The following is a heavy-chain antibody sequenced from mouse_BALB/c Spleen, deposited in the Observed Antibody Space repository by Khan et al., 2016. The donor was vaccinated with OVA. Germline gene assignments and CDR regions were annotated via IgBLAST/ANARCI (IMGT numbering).Heavy chain of an antibody. CDR2: IRKKASGYTT. J-gene: IGHJ3*01. D-gene: IGHD1-2*01. Sequence: EVELVESGGGLVEPGGSLRLSCATSGFTFSDYYMSWVRQPPGKALEWLGFIRKKASGYTTEYSASVQGRFTISRANSQSILYLQMNSLRAEDSATYNGGRVDDGYGFAYWGQGTLVTVSA. V-gene: IGHV7-3*02. CDR3: GRVDDGYGFAY. CDR1: GFTFSDYY.